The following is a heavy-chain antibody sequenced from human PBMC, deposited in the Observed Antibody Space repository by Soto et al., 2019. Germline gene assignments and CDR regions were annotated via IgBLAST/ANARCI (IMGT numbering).Heavy chain of an antibody. CDR3: ARLGLDLDFDH. Sequence: QVQLVQSGPEVKKPGSSLKVSCKSYGDSFSRFAVSWVRQAPGEGLAWMGGIIPVTGTANYIDKFRGRLTITADESSSTVYMELSSLRYEDTAVYYCARLGLDLDFDHWGQGTLVTVSS. CDR1: GDSFSRFA. CDR2: IIPVTGTA. V-gene: IGHV1-69*01. J-gene: IGHJ4*02.